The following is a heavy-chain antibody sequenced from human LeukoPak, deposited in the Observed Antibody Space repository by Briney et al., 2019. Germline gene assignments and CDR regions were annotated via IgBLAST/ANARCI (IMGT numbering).Heavy chain of an antibody. CDR3: ARGADYYGSGSYYNNAFDI. J-gene: IGHJ3*02. CDR2: IYYSGST. V-gene: IGHV4-59*01. Sequence: SETLSLTCTVSGGSISSYYWSWLRQPPGKGLEWIGYIYYSGSTNYNPSLKSRVTISVDTSNNHFSLKLSSVTAADTAVYYCARGADYYGSGSYYNNAFDIWGQGTMVTVSS. D-gene: IGHD3-10*01. CDR1: GGSISSYY.